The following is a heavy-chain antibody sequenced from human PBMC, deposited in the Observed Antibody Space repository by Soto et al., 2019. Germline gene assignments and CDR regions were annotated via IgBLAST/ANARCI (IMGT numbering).Heavy chain of an antibody. J-gene: IGHJ1*01. CDR3: AHSDCGDNRSDH. V-gene: IGHV4-61*08. CDR1: GDSVSSGAYY. CDR2: IYHSGTP. Sequence: QVQLQESGPGLVKPSETLSLTCTVSGDSVSSGAYYWSWIRQPPGKGLEWIGYIYHSGTPNNNHSSTSRVGRARVTTHNQFSTAFMSVTAADTAVYYGAHSDCGDNRSDHWGQGTLVTVSS. D-gene: IGHD4-17*01.